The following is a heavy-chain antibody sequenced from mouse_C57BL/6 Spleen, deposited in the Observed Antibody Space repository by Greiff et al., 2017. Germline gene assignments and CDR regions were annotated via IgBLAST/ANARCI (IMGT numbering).Heavy chain of an antibody. D-gene: IGHD1-1*01. CDR3: ARRCYGSLYYYAMDY. Sequence: QVQLQQSGPELVKPGASVKLSCKASGYTFTSYDINWVKQRPGQGLEWIGWIYPRDGSTKYNEKFKGKATLTVDTSSSTAYMELRSLTSEDSAVYFCARRCYGSLYYYAMDYWGQGTSVTVSS. CDR2: IYPRDGST. J-gene: IGHJ4*01. CDR1: GYTFTSYD. V-gene: IGHV1-85*01.